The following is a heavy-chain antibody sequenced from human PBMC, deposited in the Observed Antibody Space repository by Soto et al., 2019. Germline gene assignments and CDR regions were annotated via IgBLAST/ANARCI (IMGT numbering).Heavy chain of an antibody. CDR3: ARDGATVVADYYYYYGMDV. J-gene: IGHJ6*02. CDR1: GFTFSSYW. V-gene: IGHV3-74*01. Sequence: GGTLRLSCAASGFTFSSYWMHWVRQAPGKGLIWVLRINSDGSSTSYVDSVKGRFTISRDNAKNTLYLQMNSLRAEDTAVYYCARDGATVVADYYYYYGMDVWGQGTTVTVSS. D-gene: IGHD2-15*01. CDR2: INSDGSST.